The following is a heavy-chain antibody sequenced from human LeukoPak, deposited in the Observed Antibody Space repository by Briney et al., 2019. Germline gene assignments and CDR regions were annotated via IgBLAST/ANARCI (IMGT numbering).Heavy chain of an antibody. CDR3: ARGRYVTTRGGAAAGFLDY. CDR2: IYYSGSA. D-gene: IGHD6-13*01. J-gene: IGHJ4*02. V-gene: IGHV4-30-4*07. CDR1: GGSINSGGSS. Sequence: PSETLSLTCAVSGGSINSGGSSWSWIRQPPGKGLEWIGYIYYSGSAYYNPSLKSRVTISVDTSQNQFSLRLSSVTAADRAVYYCARGRYVTTRGGAAAGFLDYWGQGTLVTVST.